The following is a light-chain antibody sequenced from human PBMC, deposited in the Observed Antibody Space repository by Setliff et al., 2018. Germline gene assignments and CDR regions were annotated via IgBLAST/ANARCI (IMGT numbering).Light chain of an antibody. CDR3: LSYTSESTHAL. V-gene: IGLV2-14*01. Sequence: QSALTQPAAVSGSPGQSITISCAGSNSDVGGYNYVSWYQQHPGKAPKLMIYEVTKRPSGVSDRFSGSKSGNTASLTIPGLQAEDEADYYCLSYTSESTHALFAGGTKVTVL. CDR2: EVT. CDR1: NSDVGGYNY. J-gene: IGLJ2*01.